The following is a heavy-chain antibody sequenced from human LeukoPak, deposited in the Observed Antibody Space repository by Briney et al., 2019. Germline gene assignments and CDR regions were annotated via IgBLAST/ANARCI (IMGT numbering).Heavy chain of an antibody. CDR3: AKDGEGYCSSTSCYEPSYFDY. D-gene: IGHD2-2*01. CDR2: ITSSSSYI. J-gene: IGHJ4*02. CDR1: GFTFTSYT. V-gene: IGHV3-21*01. Sequence: GGSLRLSCAASGFTFTSYTMNWVRQAPGKGLAWISSITSSSSYIYYADSVKGRFTISRDNAKNSLYLQMNSLRAEDTAVYYCAKDGEGYCSSTSCYEPSYFDYWGQGTLVTVSS.